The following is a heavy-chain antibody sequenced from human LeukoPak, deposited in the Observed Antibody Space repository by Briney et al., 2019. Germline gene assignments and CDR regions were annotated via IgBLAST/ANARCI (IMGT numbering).Heavy chain of an antibody. D-gene: IGHD6-13*01. CDR2: INPNSGGT. Sequence: RASVKVSCKASGYTFTGYYMHWVRQAPGQGLEWMGWINPNSGGTNYAQKFQGRVTMTRDTSISTAYMELSRLRSDDTAVYYCAKEGPYSSSWYTRNYYYYGMDVWGQGTTVTVSS. CDR3: AKEGPYSSSWYTRNYYYYGMDV. J-gene: IGHJ6*02. CDR1: GYTFTGYY. V-gene: IGHV1-2*02.